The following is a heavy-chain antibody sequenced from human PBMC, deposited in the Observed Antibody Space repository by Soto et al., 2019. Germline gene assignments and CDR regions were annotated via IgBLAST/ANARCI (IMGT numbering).Heavy chain of an antibody. Sequence: QVQLQESGPGLVKPSGTLSLTCTVSGDSMSSSNWWNWVRQPPGKGLEWIGEAHHSGRTNYNPFLKSRVTISVDRSQSIFSLKLASVTAADTAVYYCVRSEATALDYWGQGTLVTVSS. CDR1: GDSMSSSNW. CDR3: VRSEATALDY. CDR2: AHHSGRT. V-gene: IGHV4-4*02. J-gene: IGHJ4*02.